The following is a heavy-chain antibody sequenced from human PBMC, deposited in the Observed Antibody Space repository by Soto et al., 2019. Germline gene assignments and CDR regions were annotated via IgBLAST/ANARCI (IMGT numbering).Heavy chain of an antibody. V-gene: IGHV4-31*03. D-gene: IGHD2-2*01. CDR1: GGSISSDNYF. Sequence: SEPLSLTCTVSGGSISSDNYFWSWIRQHPGKGLEWIGYIDYIGRSYYNPSLKSRATTSVDTSKNQFSLRLSSVTVADTATYYCARGVKPAAASDAFDIGGQGTVVPVSS. J-gene: IGHJ3*02. CDR2: IDYIGRS. CDR3: ARGVKPAAASDAFDI.